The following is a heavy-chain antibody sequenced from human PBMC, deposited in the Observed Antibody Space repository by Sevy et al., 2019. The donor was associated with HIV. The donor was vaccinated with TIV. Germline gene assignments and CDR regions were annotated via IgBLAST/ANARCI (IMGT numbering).Heavy chain of an antibody. Sequence: SETLSLTCTVSGGSISSYYWSWIRQPPRKGLEWIGYIYRSETIKYNPSLKSRVAISVDTSKNQFSLKLSSVTAADTAVHYCARAGGMVDFGMDVWGQGTTVTVSS. CDR3: ARAGGMVDFGMDV. D-gene: IGHD3-3*01. CDR2: IYRSETI. J-gene: IGHJ6*02. V-gene: IGHV4-59*01. CDR1: GGSISSYY.